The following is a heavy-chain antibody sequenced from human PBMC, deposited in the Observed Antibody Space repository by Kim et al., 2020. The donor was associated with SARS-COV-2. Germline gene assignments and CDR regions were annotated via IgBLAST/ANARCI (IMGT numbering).Heavy chain of an antibody. V-gene: IGHV4-39*07. Sequence: KSRVTISVDTSKNQFSLKLSSVTAADTAVYYCARVVREVYGRARLFSFDYWGQGTLVTVSS. J-gene: IGHJ4*02. CDR3: ARVVREVYGRARLFSFDY. D-gene: IGHD3-10*01.